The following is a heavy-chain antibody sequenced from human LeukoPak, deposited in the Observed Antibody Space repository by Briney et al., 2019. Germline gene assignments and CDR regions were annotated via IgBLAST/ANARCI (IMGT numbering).Heavy chain of an antibody. J-gene: IGHJ4*02. Sequence: SETLSLTCTVSGGSISSSSYHWGWIRQPPGKGLEWIGYIYYSGSTNYNPSLKSRVTISVDTSKNQFSLKLSSVTAADAAVYYCARHAGGYVDYWGQGTLVTVSS. D-gene: IGHD2-15*01. CDR3: ARHAGGYVDY. CDR1: GGSISSSSYH. V-gene: IGHV4-61*05. CDR2: IYYSGST.